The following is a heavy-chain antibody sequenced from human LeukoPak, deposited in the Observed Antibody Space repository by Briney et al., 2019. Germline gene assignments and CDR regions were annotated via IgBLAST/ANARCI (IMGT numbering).Heavy chain of an antibody. D-gene: IGHD5-18*01. Sequence: SETLSLTCTVSGGSISSGGYYWSWIRQHPGKGLEWIGYIYYSGSTYYNPSLKSRVTISVDTSKNQFSLKLSSVTAADTAVYYCARTAMVREVDYWGQGTLVTVSS. J-gene: IGHJ4*02. CDR1: GGSISSGGYY. V-gene: IGHV4-31*03. CDR2: IYYSGST. CDR3: ARTAMVREVDY.